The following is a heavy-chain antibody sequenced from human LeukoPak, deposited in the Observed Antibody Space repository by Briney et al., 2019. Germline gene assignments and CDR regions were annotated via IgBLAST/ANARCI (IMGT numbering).Heavy chain of an antibody. CDR3: ARGWNYAFRFDY. CDR2: IKQDGSEK. V-gene: IGHV3-7*01. Sequence: GGSLRLSCAASGYTFTDYWMTWVRQAPGKGLEWVAHIKQDGSEKYYGDSVKGRFTISRDNAKNLVYLQMNSLGAEDTAVYYCARGWNYAFRFDYWGQGTLVTVSS. J-gene: IGHJ4*02. D-gene: IGHD1-7*01. CDR1: GYTFTDYW.